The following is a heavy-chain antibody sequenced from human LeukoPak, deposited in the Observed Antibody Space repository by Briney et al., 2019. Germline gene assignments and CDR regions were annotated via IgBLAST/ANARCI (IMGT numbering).Heavy chain of an antibody. Sequence: ASVKVSCKASGYTFTSYGISWVRQAPGQGLEWMGWISAYNGNTNYAQKLQGRVTMTTDTSTSTAYMELRSLRSDDTAVYYCARVGSSRYFDWLFTLYFDYWGQGTLVTVSS. CDR2: ISAYNGNT. CDR3: ARVGSSRYFDWLFTLYFDY. J-gene: IGHJ4*02. V-gene: IGHV1-18*01. D-gene: IGHD3-9*01. CDR1: GYTFTSYG.